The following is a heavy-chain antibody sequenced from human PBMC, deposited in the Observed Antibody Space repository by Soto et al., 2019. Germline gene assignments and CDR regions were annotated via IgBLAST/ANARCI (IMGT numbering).Heavy chain of an antibody. J-gene: IGHJ6*02. CDR3: ARMGDVPYYYYGLDV. V-gene: IGHV1-18*01. CDR1: GYSFTRYG. D-gene: IGHD3-16*01. Sequence: QVRLVQSGAEVKKPGASVKVSCKASGYSFTRYGISWVRQAPGQGLEWMGWISGYNANTNYPENLQGRVTMTTDTSTSTAYMEVRNLISDDTAVYYCARMGDVPYYYYGLDVWGQGTTVTVSS. CDR2: ISGYNANT.